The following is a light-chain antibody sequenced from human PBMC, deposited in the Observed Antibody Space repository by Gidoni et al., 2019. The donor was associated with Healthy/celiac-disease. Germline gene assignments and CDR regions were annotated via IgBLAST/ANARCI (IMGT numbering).Light chain of an antibody. Sequence: DIVLTQSPGTLSLSPGERATLSCSASQSVSSSYLAWYQQKPGQAPRLLIYGASSRATGIPDRFSSSGSGTDFTLTISRLEPEDFAVYYCQQYGSSPLTFGGGTKVEIK. J-gene: IGKJ4*01. CDR3: QQYGSSPLT. CDR2: GAS. CDR1: QSVSSSY. V-gene: IGKV3-20*01.